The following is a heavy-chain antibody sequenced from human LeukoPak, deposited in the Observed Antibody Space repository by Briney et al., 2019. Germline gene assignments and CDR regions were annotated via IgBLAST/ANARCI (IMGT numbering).Heavy chain of an antibody. V-gene: IGHV3-74*01. CDR1: GFTFNSYW. CDR2: IDSDGSTT. CDR3: ARDTIAVAGDLDY. D-gene: IGHD6-19*01. Sequence: PGGSLRLSCAASGFTFNSYWMHWVRQAPGKGLVWVSLIDSDGSTTTYADSVKGRFTISRDNVKNTLYLQMNNLRGEDTAVYYCARDTIAVAGDLDYWGQGTLVTVSS. J-gene: IGHJ4*02.